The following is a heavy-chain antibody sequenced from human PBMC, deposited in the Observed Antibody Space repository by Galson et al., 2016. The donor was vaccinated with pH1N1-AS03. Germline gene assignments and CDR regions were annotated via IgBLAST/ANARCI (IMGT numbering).Heavy chain of an antibody. D-gene: IGHD4-11*01. CDR1: GYRFSTYY. Sequence: QSGAEVKKPGESLNISCQGSGYRFSTYYIAWVRQMPGKGLEWMGIFHPGDSDTKYHPSFQGLVTMSADKSTTTAYLHWSSLKAPDTAIYYCARHSQCTRGTCYSSYFYALDVWGQGTTVTVAS. CDR3: ARHSQCTRGTCYSSYFYALDV. CDR2: FHPGDSDT. J-gene: IGHJ6*02. V-gene: IGHV5-51*01.